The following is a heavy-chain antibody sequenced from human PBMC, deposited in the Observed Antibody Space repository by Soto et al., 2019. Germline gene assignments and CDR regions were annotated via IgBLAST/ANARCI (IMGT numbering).Heavy chain of an antibody. CDR3: ASPYYDLLTGYPRQNWFDP. D-gene: IGHD3-9*01. J-gene: IGHJ5*02. V-gene: IGHV1-2*02. Sequence: GASVRVSCKASGYTFTGYYMHWVRQAPGQGLEWMGWINPNSGGTNYAQKFQGRVTMTRETSISTAYMELSRLRSPATAVYSCASPYYDLLTGYPRQNWFDPWGQGTLVTV. CDR1: GYTFTGYY. CDR2: INPNSGGT.